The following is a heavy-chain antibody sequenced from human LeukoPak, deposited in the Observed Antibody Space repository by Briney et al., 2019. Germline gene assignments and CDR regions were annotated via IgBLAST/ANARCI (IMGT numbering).Heavy chain of an antibody. CDR2: ISGSGGST. D-gene: IGHD3-22*01. CDR3: AKDSNYYDSSGYYY. Sequence: GGSLRLSCAASGFTFSSYAMSWVRQAPGKGLEWVSAISGSGGSTYYADSVKGRFTISRDNSKNTLYLQMNSLRAEDTAVYYCAKDSNYYDSSGYYYSGQGTLVTVSS. CDR1: GFTFSSYA. J-gene: IGHJ4*02. V-gene: IGHV3-23*01.